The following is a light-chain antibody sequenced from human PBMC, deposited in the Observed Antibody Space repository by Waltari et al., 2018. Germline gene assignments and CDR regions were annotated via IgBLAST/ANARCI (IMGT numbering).Light chain of an antibody. V-gene: IGKV3-11*01. Sequence: EIVLTQSPATLSLSPGERATLSCRASQSVSSYLAWYQRKPGQAPRLLTSDATTRATGIPARFSGSGSGTDFTLTISSLEPEDFAVYYCQQRSNWPRTFGQGTKLEIK. J-gene: IGKJ2*01. CDR2: DAT. CDR3: QQRSNWPRT. CDR1: QSVSSY.